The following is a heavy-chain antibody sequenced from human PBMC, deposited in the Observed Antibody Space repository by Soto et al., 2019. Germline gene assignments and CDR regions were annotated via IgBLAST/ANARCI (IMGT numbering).Heavy chain of an antibody. J-gene: IGHJ5*02. CDR2: ISAYNGNT. Sequence: EASVKVSCKASGYTFTSYGISWVRQAPGQGLEWMGWISAYNGNTNYAQKLQGRVTMTTDTSTSTAYMELRSLRSDDTAVYYCARTPLNVDTAMVTKLIWFDPWGQGTLVTLSS. CDR1: GYTFTSYG. CDR3: ARTPLNVDTAMVTKLIWFDP. V-gene: IGHV1-18*01. D-gene: IGHD5-18*01.